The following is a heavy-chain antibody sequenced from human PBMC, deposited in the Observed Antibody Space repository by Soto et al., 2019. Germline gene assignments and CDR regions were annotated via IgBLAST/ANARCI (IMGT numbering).Heavy chain of an antibody. V-gene: IGHV1-69*12. J-gene: IGHJ6*02. CDR1: GGTFSSYA. CDR3: EPEGAGSGSSYSGMDV. CDR2: IMPIFGTA. Sequence: QVQLVQSGAEVKKPGSSVKVSCKASGGTFSSYAIPWVRQAPGQGLEWMGGIMPIFGTANYAQKFQGRVTITADESTSTGYMELSSLRSEDTAVYYWEPEGAGSGSSYSGMDVWGQGTTVTVSS. D-gene: IGHD3-22*01.